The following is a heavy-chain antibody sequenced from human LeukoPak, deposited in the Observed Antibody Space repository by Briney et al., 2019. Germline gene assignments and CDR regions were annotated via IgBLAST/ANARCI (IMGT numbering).Heavy chain of an antibody. V-gene: IGHV4-31*03. Sequence: SETLSLTCTVSGGSISSGGYYWSWIRQHPGKGLEWIRYIYYSGSTYYNPSLKSRVTISVDTSKNQFSLKLSSVTAADTAVYYCARGIADYYGSGSYYYFDYWGQGTLVTVSS. J-gene: IGHJ4*02. CDR3: ARGIADYYGSGSYYYFDY. CDR1: GGSISSGGYY. D-gene: IGHD3-10*01. CDR2: IYYSGST.